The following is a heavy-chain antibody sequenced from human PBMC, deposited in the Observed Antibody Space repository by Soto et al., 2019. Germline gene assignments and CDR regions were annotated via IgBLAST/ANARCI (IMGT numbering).Heavy chain of an antibody. CDR3: AREAYSSSPYYYYGMDV. D-gene: IGHD6-13*01. CDR1: GYTFTSYG. J-gene: IGHJ6*02. CDR2: ISAYNGNT. Sequence: ASVTVSCKASGYTFTSYGSRWVRQAPGQGLEWMGWISAYNGNTNYAQKLQGRVTMTTDTSTSTAYMELRSLRSDDTAVYYCAREAYSSSPYYYYGMDVWGQGTTVTVSS. V-gene: IGHV1-18*01.